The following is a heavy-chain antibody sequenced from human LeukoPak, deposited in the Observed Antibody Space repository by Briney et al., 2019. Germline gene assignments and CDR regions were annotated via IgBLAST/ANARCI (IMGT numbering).Heavy chain of an antibody. D-gene: IGHD6-13*01. V-gene: IGHV4-59*01. CDR1: GGSISSYY. CDR2: IYYSGST. J-gene: IGHJ5*02. Sequence: SETLSLTCTVSGGSISSYYWSWIRQPPGKGLEWIGYIYYSGSTNYNPSLKSRVTISVDTSKNQFSLKLRSVTAADTAVYYCARTAGSSSWTTWGQGTLVTVSS. CDR3: ARTAGSSSWTT.